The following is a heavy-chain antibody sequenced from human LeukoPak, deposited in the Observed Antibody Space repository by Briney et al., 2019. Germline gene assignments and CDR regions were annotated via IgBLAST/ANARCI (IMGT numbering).Heavy chain of an antibody. D-gene: IGHD5-24*01. CDR3: ARHGGGYTTDAFDI. CDR2: LYYSGST. Sequence: PSETLSLTCTVSGSSISGYYWSWIRQPPGKGLEWIGYLYYSGSTDYNPSLKSRVTISVDTSKNQFSLKLSSVTAADTAVYHCARHGGGYTTDAFDIWGQGTMVTVSS. J-gene: IGHJ3*02. V-gene: IGHV4-59*08. CDR1: GSSISGYY.